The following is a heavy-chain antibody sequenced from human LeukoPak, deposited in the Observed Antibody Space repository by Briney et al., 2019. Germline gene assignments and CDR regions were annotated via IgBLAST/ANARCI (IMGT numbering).Heavy chain of an antibody. J-gene: IGHJ5*02. CDR1: GFAFSSFG. Sequence: PGGSLRLSCAASGFAFSSFGMHWVRQAPGKGPEWVAVIWYDGTNKYYADSVKGRFTISRDNSKNTLYLQMNSMRAEDTAVYYCARATVTRWFDPWGQGTLVTVSS. CDR3: ARATVTRWFDP. V-gene: IGHV3-33*01. CDR2: IWYDGTNK. D-gene: IGHD4-17*01.